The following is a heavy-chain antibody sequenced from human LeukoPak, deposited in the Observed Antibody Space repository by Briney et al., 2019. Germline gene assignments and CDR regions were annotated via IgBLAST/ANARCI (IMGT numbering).Heavy chain of an antibody. CDR2: ISYDGSNK. CDR3: ARTRGIYSGYQGGYFDY. Sequence: PGGSLRLSCAASGFTFSSYAMHWVRQAPGKGLEWVAVISYDGSNKYYADSVKGRFTISRDNSKNTLYLQMNSLRAEDTAVYYCARTRGIYSGYQGGYFDYWGQGTLVTVSS. D-gene: IGHD5-12*01. CDR1: GFTFSSYA. J-gene: IGHJ4*02. V-gene: IGHV3-30-3*01.